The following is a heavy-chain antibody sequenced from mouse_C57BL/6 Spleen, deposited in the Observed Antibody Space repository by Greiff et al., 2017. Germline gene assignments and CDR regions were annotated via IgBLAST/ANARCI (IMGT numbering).Heavy chain of an antibody. J-gene: IGHJ4*01. D-gene: IGHD2-5*01. V-gene: IGHV1-15*01. CDR3: TRGYSNYDYAMDY. CDR1: GYTFTDYE. CDR2: IDPETGGT. Sequence: QVQLQQSGAELVRPGASVTLSCKASGYTFTDYEMHWVKQTPVHGLEWIGAIDPETGGTAYNQKFKGKAILTADKSSSTGYMELRSLTSEDSAVYYCTRGYSNYDYAMDYWGQGTSVTVSS.